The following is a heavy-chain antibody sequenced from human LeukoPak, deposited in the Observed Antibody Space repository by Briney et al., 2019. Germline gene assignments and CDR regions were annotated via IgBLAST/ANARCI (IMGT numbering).Heavy chain of an antibody. CDR3: ARDLALGVVAGLDT. D-gene: IGHD6-19*01. J-gene: IGHJ5*02. V-gene: IGHV3-74*01. CDR2: INADGTMT. CDR1: KFSLSSYW. Sequence: LGGSLTLSCTASKFSLSSYWMHWVRHVPGKGLMWVSFINADGTMTAYADSVQGRFSISRDNTRNTVYLHMNSLRIEDTAVYYCARDLALGVVAGLDTWGQGTQVTVSS.